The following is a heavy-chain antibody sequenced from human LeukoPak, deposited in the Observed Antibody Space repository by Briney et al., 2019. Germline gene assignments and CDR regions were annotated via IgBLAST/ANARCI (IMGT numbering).Heavy chain of an antibody. Sequence: SETLSLTCTVSGGSISSGDYYWSWIRQPPGKGLECIGHIYYSGSTYYNPSLKSRVTISVDTSKNQFSLKLSSVTAADTAVYYCARGRGVPYYYDSSGYYPADYWGQGTLVTVSS. CDR2: IYYSGST. CDR3: ARGRGVPYYYDSSGYYPADY. V-gene: IGHV4-30-4*01. D-gene: IGHD3-22*01. CDR1: GGSISSGDYY. J-gene: IGHJ4*02.